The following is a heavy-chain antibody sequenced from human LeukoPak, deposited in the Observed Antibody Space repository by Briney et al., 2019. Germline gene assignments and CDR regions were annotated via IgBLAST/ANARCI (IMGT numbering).Heavy chain of an antibody. CDR2: INHSGST. Sequence: SETLSLTCAVYGGSFSGYYWSWIRQPPGKGLEWIGEINHSGSTNYNPSLKSRVTISVDTSKNQFSLKLSSVTAADTAVYYCARALVSPNWFDPWGQGTLVTVSP. CDR1: GGSFSGYY. V-gene: IGHV4-34*01. CDR3: ARALVSPNWFDP. J-gene: IGHJ5*02. D-gene: IGHD2-2*01.